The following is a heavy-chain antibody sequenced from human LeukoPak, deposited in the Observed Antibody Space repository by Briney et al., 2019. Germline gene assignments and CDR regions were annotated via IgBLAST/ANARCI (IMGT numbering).Heavy chain of an antibody. Sequence: ASVKVSCKASGYTFTNYGTSWVRQAPGQGLEWMAWISANNGETRYAQNFQGRVTMTTGTSTSTAYMELRSLRSDDTAVYYCARVPPSAHQLLSSDYWGQGTQVTVSS. V-gene: IGHV1-18*04. CDR3: ARVPPSAHQLLSSDY. D-gene: IGHD2-2*01. CDR2: ISANNGET. CDR1: GYTFTNYG. J-gene: IGHJ4*02.